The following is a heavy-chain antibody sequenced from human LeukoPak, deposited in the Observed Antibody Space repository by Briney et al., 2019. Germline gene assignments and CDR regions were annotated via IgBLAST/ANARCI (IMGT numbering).Heavy chain of an antibody. D-gene: IGHD6-13*01. CDR2: IYYSVTT. V-gene: IGHV4-4*07. CDR3: VRLTSSSSGSSFDY. Sequence: PSETLSLTCTVSDGSISNYYWSWIRQPAGKGLEWLGHIYYSVTTNYNPSLKSRVTMSLDTSKNHFSLKLSSVTAADTAVYYCVRLTSSSSGSSFDYWGQGTLVTVSS. CDR1: DGSISNYY. J-gene: IGHJ4*02.